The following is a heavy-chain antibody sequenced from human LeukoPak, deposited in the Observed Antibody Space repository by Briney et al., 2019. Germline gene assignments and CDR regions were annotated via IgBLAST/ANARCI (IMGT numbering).Heavy chain of an antibody. J-gene: IGHJ4*02. V-gene: IGHV1-24*01. Sequence: GASVKVSCKVSGYTLTELSMHWVRQAPGKGLEWMGGFDPEDGETIYAQKFQSRVTITADESTSTAYMELSSLRSEDTAVYYCAKSGPGGAIFGVVSTLDYWSQGTLVTVSS. CDR2: FDPEDGET. CDR1: GYTLTELS. D-gene: IGHD3-3*01. CDR3: AKSGPGGAIFGVVSTLDY.